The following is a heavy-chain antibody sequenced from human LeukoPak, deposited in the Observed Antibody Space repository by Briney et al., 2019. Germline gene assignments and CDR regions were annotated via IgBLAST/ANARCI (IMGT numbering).Heavy chain of an antibody. CDR1: GGSISSYY. Sequence: PSETLYLTCTVSGGSISSYYWSWLRQPPGKGREWIGYIYYSGSTNYSPSLKSRVTISVDTSKNQFSLKLSSVTAADTAVYYCARRSYRYYFDYWGQGTLVTVSS. J-gene: IGHJ4*02. CDR2: IYYSGST. D-gene: IGHD3-16*02. V-gene: IGHV4-59*01. CDR3: ARRSYRYYFDY.